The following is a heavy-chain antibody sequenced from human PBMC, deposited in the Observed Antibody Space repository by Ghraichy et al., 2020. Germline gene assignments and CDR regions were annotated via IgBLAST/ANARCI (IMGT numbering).Heavy chain of an antibody. Sequence: SETLSLTCTVSGGSISSYYWSWIRQPPGKGLEWIGYIYYSGSTNYNPSLKSRVTISVDTSKNQFSLKLSSVTAADTAVYYCASKNYGIDVWGQGTTVTVSS. J-gene: IGHJ6*02. CDR1: GGSISSYY. V-gene: IGHV4-59*08. CDR3: ASKNYGIDV. CDR2: IYYSGST.